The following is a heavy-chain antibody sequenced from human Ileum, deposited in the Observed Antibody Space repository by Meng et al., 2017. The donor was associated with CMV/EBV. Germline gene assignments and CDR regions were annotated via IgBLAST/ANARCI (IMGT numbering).Heavy chain of an antibody. CDR1: GFTFSSYE. Sequence: GESLKISCVASGFTFSSYEMNWVRQIPGKGLEWVSYISSSGNTIYYADSVKGRFTISRDNAKNSLYLQMNSLRAEDTAVYYCAKREGYWFDPWGQGTLVTVSS. CDR3: AKREGYWFDP. CDR2: ISSSGNTI. J-gene: IGHJ5*02. D-gene: IGHD1-26*01. V-gene: IGHV3-48*03.